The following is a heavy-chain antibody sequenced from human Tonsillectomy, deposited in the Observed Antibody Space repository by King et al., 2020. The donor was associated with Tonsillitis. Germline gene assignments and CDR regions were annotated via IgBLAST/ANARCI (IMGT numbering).Heavy chain of an antibody. CDR1: GLSLSTSEEG. CDR3: AHRLAYHDRNYFDY. Sequence: ITLKESGPTLVKPTQTLTLTCTFSGLSLSTSEEGVGWIRQPPGKALEWLGVIYWDDDKRYSPSLKSRLTITNDTSKNQEVLTMTNMDPVDTGTYYCAHRLAYHDRNYFDYWGQGTLVTVSS. CDR2: IYWDDDK. D-gene: IGHD3-22*01. V-gene: IGHV2-5*02. J-gene: IGHJ4*02.